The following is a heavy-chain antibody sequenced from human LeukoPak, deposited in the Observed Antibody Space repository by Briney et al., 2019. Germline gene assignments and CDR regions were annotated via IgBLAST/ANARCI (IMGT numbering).Heavy chain of an antibody. V-gene: IGHV4-31*03. Sequence: SETQFLTCTVSGGSISSGGYYWSWIRQHPGKGLEWIGYIYYSGSTYYNPSLKSRVTISVDTSKNQFSLKLSSVTAADTAVYYRARSGAAAIRGPFDYWGQGTLVTVSS. CDR3: ARSGAAAIRGPFDY. D-gene: IGHD2-2*02. CDR2: IYYSGST. CDR1: GGSISSGGYY. J-gene: IGHJ4*02.